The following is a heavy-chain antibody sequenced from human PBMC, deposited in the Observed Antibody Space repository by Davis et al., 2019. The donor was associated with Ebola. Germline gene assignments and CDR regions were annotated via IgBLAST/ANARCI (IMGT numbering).Heavy chain of an antibody. CDR3: AKGGSGWPSDYSYGMGV. CDR1: GFTFSSNS. J-gene: IGHJ6*04. V-gene: IGHV3-21*04. D-gene: IGHD6-19*01. CDR2: ISSSSNYI. Sequence: GGSLRLSCAASGFTFSSNSMNWVRQAPGKGLEWVSFISSSSNYIYYADSVKGRFTISRDNSKNTLYLQMNSLSVEDTAVYYCAKGGSGWPSDYSYGMGVWGKGTTVTVSS.